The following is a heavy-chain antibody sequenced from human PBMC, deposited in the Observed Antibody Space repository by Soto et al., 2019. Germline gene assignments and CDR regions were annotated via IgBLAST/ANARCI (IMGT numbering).Heavy chain of an antibody. V-gene: IGHV2-70*01. J-gene: IGHJ4*02. CDR1: GFSLSTSGMC. Sequence: SGPTLVNPTQTLTLTCTFSGFSLSTSGMCVSWIRQPPGKALEWLALIDWDDDKYYSTSLKTRLTISKDTSKNQVVLTMTNMDPVDTATYYCARIRLHYDSSGYYDYWGQGTLVTVS. CDR3: ARIRLHYDSSGYYDY. D-gene: IGHD3-22*01. CDR2: IDWDDDK.